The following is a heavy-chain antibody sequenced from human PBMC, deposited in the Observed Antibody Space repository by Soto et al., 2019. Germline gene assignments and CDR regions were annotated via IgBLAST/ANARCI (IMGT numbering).Heavy chain of an antibody. V-gene: IGHV1-18*01. D-gene: IGHD2-15*01. CDR1: GYTFTSYG. CDR3: AREDCSGGSCYSGIVWFDP. J-gene: IGHJ5*02. Sequence: ASVKVSCKACGYTFTSYGISWVRQAPGQGLEWMGWISAYNGNTNYAQKLQGRVTMTTDTSTSTAYMELRSLRSDDTAVYYCAREDCSGGSCYSGIVWFDPWGQGTLVTVSS. CDR2: ISAYNGNT.